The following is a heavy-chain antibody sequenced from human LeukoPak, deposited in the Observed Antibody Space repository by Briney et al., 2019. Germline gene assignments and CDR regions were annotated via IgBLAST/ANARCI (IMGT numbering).Heavy chain of an antibody. J-gene: IGHJ4*02. V-gene: IGHV3-30*04. Sequence: GGSLRLSCAASGFTFSSYAMHWVRQAPGKGLEWVAVISYDGSNKYYADSVKGRFTISRDNSKNTLYLQMNSLRAEDTAVYYCARGRGGSWIDYWGQGTLVTVSS. CDR1: GFTFSSYA. CDR3: ARGRGGSWIDY. D-gene: IGHD6-13*01. CDR2: ISYDGSNK.